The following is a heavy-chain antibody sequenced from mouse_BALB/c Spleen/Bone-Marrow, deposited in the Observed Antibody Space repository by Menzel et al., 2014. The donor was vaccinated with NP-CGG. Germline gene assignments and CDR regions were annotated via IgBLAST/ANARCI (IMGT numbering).Heavy chain of an antibody. J-gene: IGHJ4*01. Sequence: EVNLVESGPSLVKPSQTLSLTCSVTGDSITSGYWNWIRKFPGNKLEYMGFISYSSSTYYNPSLKSRISITRDTSKNLYYLQLNSVTTEDSATYYCARSGSSGYHYYAMDYWGQGTSVTVSS. V-gene: IGHV3-8*02. CDR1: GDSITSGY. CDR2: ISYSSST. CDR3: ARSGSSGYHYYAMDY. D-gene: IGHD3-1*01.